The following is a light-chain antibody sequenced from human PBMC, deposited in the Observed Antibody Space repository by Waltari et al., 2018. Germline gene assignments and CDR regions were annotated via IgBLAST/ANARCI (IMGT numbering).Light chain of an antibody. Sequence: DIQMTQSPSSLSASVGDRVTITGRASQTITNYLNWYQHKPGKAPNLLISAASTLQSGVPSTSIGIESGTDFTRTISGLQPEDFATYYCQQSYSTPPYTFGQGTKLQIK. CDR2: AAS. V-gene: IGKV1-39*01. CDR3: QQSYSTPPYT. CDR1: QTITNY. J-gene: IGKJ2*01.